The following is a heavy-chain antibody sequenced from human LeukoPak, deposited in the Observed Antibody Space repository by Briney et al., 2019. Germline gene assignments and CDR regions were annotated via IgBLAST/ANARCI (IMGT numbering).Heavy chain of an antibody. CDR1: GYTLTSYG. CDR2: ISAYNGNT. D-gene: IGHD1-20*01. CDR3: ARDPSITGTAHFDY. Sequence: GASVKVSCKASGYTLTSYGISWVRQAPGQGLEWMGWISAYNGNTNYAQKLQGRVTMTTDTSTSTAYMELRSLRSDDTAVYYCARDPSITGTAHFDYWGQGTLVTVSS. J-gene: IGHJ4*02. V-gene: IGHV1-18*01.